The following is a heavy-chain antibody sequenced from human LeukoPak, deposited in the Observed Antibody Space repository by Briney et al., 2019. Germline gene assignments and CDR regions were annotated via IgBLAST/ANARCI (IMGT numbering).Heavy chain of an antibody. CDR1: GGSIRSRHY. V-gene: IGHV4-59*11. CDR2: IFYNGTT. D-gene: IGHD6-6*01. J-gene: IGHJ4*02. CDR3: ARVLVSSSPYYFDY. Sequence: SETLSLTCTVSGGSIRSRHYWSWIRQPPGKRLEWIGYIFYNGTTNYNPSLKSRVTISVDTSKNQFSLKLSSVTAADAAVYYCARVLVSSSPYYFDYWGQGTLVTVSS.